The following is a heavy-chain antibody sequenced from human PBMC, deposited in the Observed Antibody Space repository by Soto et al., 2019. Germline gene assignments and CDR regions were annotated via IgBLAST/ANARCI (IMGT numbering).Heavy chain of an antibody. CDR1: GGSISSSSYY. D-gene: IGHD3-10*01. CDR3: ARLGGFGEPIDY. Sequence: PSETLSLTCTVSGGSISSSSYYWGWIRQPPGKGLEWIGSIYYSGSTYYNPSLKSRVTISVDTSKNQFSLKLSSVTAADTAVYYCARLGGFGEPIDYSGQATLVTVSS. V-gene: IGHV4-39*01. J-gene: IGHJ4*02. CDR2: IYYSGST.